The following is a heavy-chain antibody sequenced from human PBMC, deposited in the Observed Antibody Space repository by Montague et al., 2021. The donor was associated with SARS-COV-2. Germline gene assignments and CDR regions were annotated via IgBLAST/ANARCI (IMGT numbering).Heavy chain of an antibody. CDR3: ARVFPRWLQFDPDFDY. CDR1: GGPISSYY. D-gene: IGHD5-24*01. Sequence: SETLSLTCTVSGGPISSYYWSWIRQPPGKGLEWIGYSYNSGSTNYNPTLKRHITISVDTSKNQFALKLSSVTAADTAGYYCARVFPRWLQFDPDFDYWGQGTMVTVSS. CDR2: SYNSGST. J-gene: IGHJ4*02. V-gene: IGHV4-59*01.